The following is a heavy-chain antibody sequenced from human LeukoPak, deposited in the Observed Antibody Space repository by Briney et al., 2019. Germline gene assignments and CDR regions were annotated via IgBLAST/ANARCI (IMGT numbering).Heavy chain of an antibody. D-gene: IGHD6-19*01. CDR2: INPNSGGT. CDR3: ARDCSIAVAGH. Sequence: ASVKVSCKASGYTFTCYYMHWVRQAPGQGLEWMGWINPNSGGTNYAQKFQGRVTMTRDTSIGTAYMELSRLRSDDTAVYYCARDCSIAVAGHWGQGTLVTVSS. J-gene: IGHJ4*02. CDR1: GYTFTCYY. V-gene: IGHV1-2*02.